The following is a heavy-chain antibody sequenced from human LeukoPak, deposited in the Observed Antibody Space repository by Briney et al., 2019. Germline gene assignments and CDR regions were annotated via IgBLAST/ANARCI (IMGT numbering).Heavy chain of an antibody. V-gene: IGHV1-3*01. CDR3: ARDYGSGSYYGLDY. J-gene: IGHJ4*02. CDR2: INGGNENT. D-gene: IGHD3-10*01. Sequence: ASVRVSCKASGYTFTSYAMHWVRQAPGQRLEWMGWINGGNENTKYSQKFQGRVTITRDTSASTAYMELSSLRSEDTAVYYCARDYGSGSYYGLDYWGQGTLVTVSS. CDR1: GYTFTSYA.